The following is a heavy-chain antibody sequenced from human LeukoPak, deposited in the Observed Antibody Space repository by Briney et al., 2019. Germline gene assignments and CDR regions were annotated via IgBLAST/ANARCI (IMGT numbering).Heavy chain of an antibody. J-gene: IGHJ4*02. D-gene: IGHD4-17*01. CDR3: ARSRNSHDYGDYYFDC. CDR2: INPNSDGT. V-gene: IGHV1-2*02. Sequence: ASVKVSCKASGNTFTGYYIHWVRQAPGQGLEWMGWINPNSDGTNYAQEFQDRVTMTRDTSISTAYMELRLRSDDTAVYYCARSRNSHDYGDYYFDCWGQGTLVTVSS. CDR1: GNTFTGYY.